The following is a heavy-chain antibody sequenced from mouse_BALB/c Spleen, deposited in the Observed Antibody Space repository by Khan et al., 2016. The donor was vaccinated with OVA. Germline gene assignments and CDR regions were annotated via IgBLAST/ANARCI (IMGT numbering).Heavy chain of an antibody. D-gene: IGHD1-2*01. CDR2: ITNGGGST. CDR3: ARVPTFITTALDY. V-gene: IGHV5-12-2*01. CDR1: GFTFSSNT. J-gene: IGHJ4*01. Sequence: EVELVESGGGLVQPGGSLKLSCAASGFTFSSNTMSWVHQTPEKRLEWVAYITNGGGSTYYPDTVKGRFTISRDNAKNTLYLQMSSLKSEDTAMYYCARVPTFITTALDYWGQGTSVTVSS.